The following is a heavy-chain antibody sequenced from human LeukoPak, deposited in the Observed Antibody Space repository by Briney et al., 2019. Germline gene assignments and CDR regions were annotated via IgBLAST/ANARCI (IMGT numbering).Heavy chain of an antibody. D-gene: IGHD4-17*01. CDR1: GGSFSGYY. Sequence: KSSETLSLTCAVYGGSFSGYYWSWIRQPPGKGLEWIGEINHSGGTNYNPSPKSRVTISLDTSKNHFSLKLTSVTAADTAVYYCASDDYGDLVNAFDIWGQGTMVTVSS. CDR3: ASDDYGDLVNAFDI. V-gene: IGHV4-34*01. J-gene: IGHJ3*02. CDR2: INHSGGT.